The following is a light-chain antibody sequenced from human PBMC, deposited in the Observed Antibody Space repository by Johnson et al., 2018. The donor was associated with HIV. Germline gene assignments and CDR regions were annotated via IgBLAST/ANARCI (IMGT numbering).Light chain of an antibody. CDR3: GTWDTSLSGYV. CDR1: NSNIGNNY. V-gene: IGLV1-51*01. J-gene: IGLJ1*01. Sequence: QSVLTQPPSVSAAPGQKVTISCSGSNSNIGNNYVSWYQQVPGTAPKLLIYDNNKRPSGIPDRFSGSKSGTSATLGITGLQTGDEADYYCGTWDTSLSGYVCGPGPNVTVL. CDR2: DNN.